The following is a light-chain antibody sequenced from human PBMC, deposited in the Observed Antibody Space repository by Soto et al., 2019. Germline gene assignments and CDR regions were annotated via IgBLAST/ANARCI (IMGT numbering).Light chain of an antibody. CDR2: DSS. J-gene: IGKJ1*01. CDR1: QSVGNW. V-gene: IGKV1-5*01. Sequence: DIQMTQSPSTLFASVGDRVTITCRASQSVGNWLAWYQQKPGRAPHLLIYDSSTLEPGVPSRFRGSGSGTEFTLTINGLQPDDFGTYYCQQYDGYSPQTFGQGTKVEIK. CDR3: QQYDGYSPQT.